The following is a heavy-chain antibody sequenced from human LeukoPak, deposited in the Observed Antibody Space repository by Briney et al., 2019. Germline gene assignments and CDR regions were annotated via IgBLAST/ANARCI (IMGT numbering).Heavy chain of an antibody. V-gene: IGHV1-18*01. CDR2: ISAYNGYT. CDR1: GYTFTSYG. Sequence: ASVKVSCKASGYTFTSYGISWVRQAPGQGLEWMGWISAYNGYTNYAQKLQGRVTMTTDTSTSTAYMELRSLRSDDTAVYYCARDPEYYYGSGSYYNVLTGFDYWGQGTLVTVSS. J-gene: IGHJ4*02. CDR3: ARDPEYYYGSGSYYNVLTGFDY. D-gene: IGHD3-10*01.